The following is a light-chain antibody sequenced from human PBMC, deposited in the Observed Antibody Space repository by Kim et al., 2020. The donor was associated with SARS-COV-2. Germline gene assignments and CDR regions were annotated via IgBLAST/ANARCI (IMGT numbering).Light chain of an antibody. J-gene: IGLJ2*01. CDR1: RSNIGSNS. V-gene: IGLV1-44*01. Sequence: QSVLTQPPSASGTPGQRVTISCSLSRSNIGSNSVNCYQQLPGTAPKLLIYNNNQRPSGVPDRVSGSKSGTSASLAISGLQSEDETEYYCAAWDDSLNGVIFGGGTQLTVL. CDR2: NNN. CDR3: AAWDDSLNGVI.